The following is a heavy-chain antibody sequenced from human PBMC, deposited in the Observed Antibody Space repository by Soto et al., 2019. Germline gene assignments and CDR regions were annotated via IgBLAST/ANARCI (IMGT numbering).Heavy chain of an antibody. CDR3: AREPRTYYDISLSPDV. CDR2: ISSSSSYI. V-gene: IGHV3-21*01. D-gene: IGHD3-9*01. Sequence: GGSLRLSCAASGFTFSSYSMNWVRQAPGKGLEWVSSISSSSSYIYYADSVKGRFTISRDNAKNSLYLQMNSLRAEDTAVYYCAREPRTYYDISLSPDVWGKGTTVTVSS. CDR1: GFTFSSYS. J-gene: IGHJ6*04.